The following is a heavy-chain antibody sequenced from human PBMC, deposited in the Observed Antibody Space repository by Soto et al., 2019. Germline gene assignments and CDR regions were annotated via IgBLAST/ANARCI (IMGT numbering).Heavy chain of an antibody. J-gene: IGHJ6*02. V-gene: IGHV3-53*02. D-gene: IGHD5-18*01. CDR1: GFTVSSNY. CDR2: IYSGCST. CDR3: ASTDTAMATGGYYYYGMDV. Sequence: EVQLVETGGGLIQPGGSLRLSCAASGFTVSSNYMSWVRQAPGKGLEWVSVIYSGCSTYYADSVKGRFTISRDNSKNTLYLQMNSLRAEDTAVYYCASTDTAMATGGYYYYGMDVWGQGTTVTVSS.